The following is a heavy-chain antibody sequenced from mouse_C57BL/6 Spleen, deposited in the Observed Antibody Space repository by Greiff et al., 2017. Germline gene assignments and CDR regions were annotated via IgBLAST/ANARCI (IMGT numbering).Heavy chain of an antibody. D-gene: IGHD2-4*01. CDR3: ARSLSYYDYDEGLDY. V-gene: IGHV1-52*01. CDR2: IDPSDSEP. CDR1: GYTFTSYW. Sequence: QVQLQQPGAELVRPGSSVKLSCKASGYTFTSYWMHWVKQRPIQGLEWIGNIDPSDSEPHSNQKFKDKATLTVDKSSSTAYMQLSSLTSEDSAVYYCARSLSYYDYDEGLDYWGQGTTLTVSS. J-gene: IGHJ2*01.